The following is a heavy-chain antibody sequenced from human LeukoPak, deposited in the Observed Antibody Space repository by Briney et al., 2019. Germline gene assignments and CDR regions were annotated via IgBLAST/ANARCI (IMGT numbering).Heavy chain of an antibody. J-gene: IGHJ4*02. V-gene: IGHV4-31*03. CDR1: GSSISSGGYY. Sequence: KPSQTLSLTCTVSGSSISSGGYYWSWIRQHPGKGLEWIGYIYYSGSTYYNPSLKSRVTISVDTSKNQFSLKLSSVTAADTAVYYCARDFYYYDSSGYSQFYFDYWGQGTLVTVSS. CDR3: ARDFYYYDSSGYSQFYFDY. D-gene: IGHD3-22*01. CDR2: IYYSGST.